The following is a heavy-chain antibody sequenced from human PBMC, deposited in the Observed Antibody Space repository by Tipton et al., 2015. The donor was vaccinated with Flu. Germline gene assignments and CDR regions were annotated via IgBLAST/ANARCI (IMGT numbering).Heavy chain of an antibody. V-gene: IGHV3-53*01. J-gene: IGHJ4*02. CDR2: IHNDGTT. D-gene: IGHD3-3*01. CDR1: GFTVSSDY. Sequence: SLRLSCAASGFTVSSDYMTWVRQAPGKGLEWVSVIHNDGTTFHADSVKGRFTISRDSSRNTLYLQMNSLRAEDTAIYYCARDHPNYYESGNYISGFDLWGQGTLVTVSS. CDR3: ARDHPNYYESGNYISGFDL.